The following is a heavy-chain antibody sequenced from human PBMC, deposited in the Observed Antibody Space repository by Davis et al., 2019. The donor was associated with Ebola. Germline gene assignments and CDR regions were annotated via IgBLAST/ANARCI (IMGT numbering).Heavy chain of an antibody. Sequence: SETLSLTCTVSGGSVSSGSYSWSWIRQPPGKGLEWIGYIYYSGGTNYNPSLKSRVTISVDTSKNQVSLKLSSVTAADTAVYYCARGGDGYNSLDFYYYGMDVWGQGTTVTVPS. D-gene: IGHD5-24*01. CDR2: IYYSGGT. V-gene: IGHV4-61*01. CDR1: GGSVSSGSYS. J-gene: IGHJ6*02. CDR3: ARGGDGYNSLDFYYYGMDV.